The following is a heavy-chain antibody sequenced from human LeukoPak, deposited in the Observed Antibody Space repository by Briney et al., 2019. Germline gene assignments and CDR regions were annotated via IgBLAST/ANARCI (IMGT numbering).Heavy chain of an antibody. D-gene: IGHD3-3*01. V-gene: IGHV4-30-2*01. CDR1: GGSISSGGYS. CDR2: IYHSGST. CDR3: ARAYDFWSGYSGFKNWFDP. J-gene: IGHJ5*02. Sequence: PSETLSLTCAVSGGSISSGGYSWSWIRQPPGKGLEWIGYIYHSGSTYYNPSFKSRVTISVDRSKNQFSLKLSSVTAADTAVYYCARAYDFWSGYSGFKNWFDPWGQGTLVTVSS.